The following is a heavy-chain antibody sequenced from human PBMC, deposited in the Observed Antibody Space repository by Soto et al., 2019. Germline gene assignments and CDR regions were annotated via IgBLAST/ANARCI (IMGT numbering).Heavy chain of an antibody. CDR1: GYTFTNYG. Sequence: QVQMLQSGPELKKPGASVKVSCKASGYTFTNYGISWVRQAPGQGLEWMGWISAYNGNTNYAEKFQGRVTMTTDTSTSTAYMELRTLRSDDAAVYYCARAGGDLLFSLDYWGERSLVTASS. J-gene: IGHJ4*02. CDR2: ISAYNGNT. D-gene: IGHD2-21*01. V-gene: IGHV1-18*04. CDR3: ARAGGDLLFSLDY.